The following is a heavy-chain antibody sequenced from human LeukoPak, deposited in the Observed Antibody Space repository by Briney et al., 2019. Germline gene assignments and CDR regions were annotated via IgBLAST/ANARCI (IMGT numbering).Heavy chain of an antibody. CDR2: INPNSGGT. V-gene: IGHV1-2*02. CDR3: ARDHCSSANCYEYHYYGMDV. Sequence: ASVKVSCKASGYTFTGYHMHWVRQAPGQGLEWMGWINPNSGGTNYAQKFQGSVTMTRDTSISTAYMELSRLRPDDTAVYYCARDHCSSANCYEYHYYGMDVWGQGTTVTVSS. D-gene: IGHD2-2*01. CDR1: GYTFTGYH. J-gene: IGHJ6*02.